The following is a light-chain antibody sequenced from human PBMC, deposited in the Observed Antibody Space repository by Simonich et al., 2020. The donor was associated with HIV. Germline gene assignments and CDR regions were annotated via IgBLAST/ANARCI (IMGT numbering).Light chain of an antibody. J-gene: IGLJ3*02. V-gene: IGLV2-11*01. CDR2: DVS. CDR3: SSYAGTYTWV. Sequence: QSALTQPRSVSGSPGQSVTISCTGTSSYIGGYNYVSWYQQNPGKAPKVMISDVSNRPSWVPDRFSGSKSGTTASLTISGLQAEDEADYYCSSYAGTYTWVFGGGTKLTVL. CDR1: SSYIGGYNY.